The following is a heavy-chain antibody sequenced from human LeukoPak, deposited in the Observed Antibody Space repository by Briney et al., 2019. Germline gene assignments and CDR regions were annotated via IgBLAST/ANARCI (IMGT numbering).Heavy chain of an antibody. CDR1: GYTFTSYG. J-gene: IGHJ4*02. Sequence: EASVKVSCKASGYTFTSYGISWVRQAPGQGLEWMGWISAYNGNTNYAQKLQGRVTMTTDTSTSTAYMELRSLRSNDTAVYYCARVFGGSSSWYSYFDYWGQGTLVTVSS. CDR2: ISAYNGNT. D-gene: IGHD6-13*01. CDR3: ARVFGGSSSWYSYFDY. V-gene: IGHV1-18*01.